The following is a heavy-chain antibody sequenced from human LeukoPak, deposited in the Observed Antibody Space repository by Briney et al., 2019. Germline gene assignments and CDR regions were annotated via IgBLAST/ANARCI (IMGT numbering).Heavy chain of an antibody. CDR1: GYTFTGYY. CDR3: ARGSSTVTTPRYFDY. J-gene: IGHJ4*02. CDR2: INPNSGGT. V-gene: IGHV1-2*02. D-gene: IGHD4-11*01. Sequence: ASVKVSCKASGYTFTGYYMHWVRQAPGQGLEWMGWINPNSGGTNYAQKFQGRVTMTRDTSTSTAYMELRSLRSDDTALYYCARGSSTVTTPRYFDYWGQGTLVTVSS.